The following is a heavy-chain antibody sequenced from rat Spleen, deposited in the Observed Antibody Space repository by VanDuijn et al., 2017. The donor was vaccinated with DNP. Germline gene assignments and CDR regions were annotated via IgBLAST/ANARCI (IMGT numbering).Heavy chain of an antibody. D-gene: IGHD1-11*01. J-gene: IGHJ3*01. Sequence: QVQLRQSGAEPAKPGSSVKISCKASGYTFTTYYITWIKQTTGQGLEYIGYINTGSGGTNYNEKFRGKATLTVDTSSNTAFMQLSSLTPDDSAVYYCARGSRVWFAYWGQGTLVTVSS. CDR2: INTGSGGT. CDR1: GYTFTTYY. CDR3: ARGSRVWFAY. V-gene: IGHV1-43*01.